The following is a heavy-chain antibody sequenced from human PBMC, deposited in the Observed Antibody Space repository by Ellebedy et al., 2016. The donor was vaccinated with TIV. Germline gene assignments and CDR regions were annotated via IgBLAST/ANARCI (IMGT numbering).Heavy chain of an antibody. Sequence: SVKVSXXASGGTFSNYAISWVRQAPGQGLEWMGGIIPIFGTANYAQKFRGRVTITADEFTSIAYMELRTLTSDDTAVYYCARDPAGYGSDYYKGLDVWGQGTTVIVSS. CDR2: IIPIFGTA. D-gene: IGHD5-18*01. J-gene: IGHJ6*02. CDR1: GGTFSNYA. CDR3: ARDPAGYGSDYYKGLDV. V-gene: IGHV1-69*13.